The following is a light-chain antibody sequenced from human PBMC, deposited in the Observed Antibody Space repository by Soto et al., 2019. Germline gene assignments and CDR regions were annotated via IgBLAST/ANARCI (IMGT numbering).Light chain of an antibody. J-gene: IGLJ3*02. CDR1: SSNIGNNA. V-gene: IGLV1-36*01. CDR2: YDD. CDR3: AAWYDSLNGPV. Sequence: QSVLTQPPSVSEAPRQRVTISCSGSSSNIGNNAVNWYQQLPGKTPKLLIYYDDLLPSGVSDRFSGSKSGTSASLAISGRQSEEEADYYCAAWYDSLNGPVFGGGTKLTVL.